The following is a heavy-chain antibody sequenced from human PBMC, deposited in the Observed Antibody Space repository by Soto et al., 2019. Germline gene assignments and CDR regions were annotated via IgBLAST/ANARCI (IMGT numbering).Heavy chain of an antibody. CDR1: GGSFSGYY. D-gene: IGHD1-1*01. J-gene: IGHJ5*02. Sequence: SETLSLTCAVYGGSFSGYYWSWIRQPPGKGLEWIGEINHSGSTNYNPSLKSRVTISVDTSKNQFSLKLSSVTAADTAVYYCARERHTYKINWFDPWGQGTLVTVSS. CDR3: ARERHTYKINWFDP. CDR2: INHSGST. V-gene: IGHV4-34*01.